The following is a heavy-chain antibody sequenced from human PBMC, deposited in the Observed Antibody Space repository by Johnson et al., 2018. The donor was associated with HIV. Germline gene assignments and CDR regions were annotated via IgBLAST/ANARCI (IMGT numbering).Heavy chain of an antibody. CDR3: ARTQRVTMIVVSLGAFDI. J-gene: IGHJ3*02. Sequence: VQLVESGGGVVQPGRSLRLSCAASGFTLSNYGMHWVRQAPGKGLEWISYISSSGSTIYYADSVKGRFTISRDNAKNSLYLQMNSLRAEDTAVYYCARTQRVTMIVVSLGAFDIWGQGTMVTVSS. V-gene: IGHV3-48*04. D-gene: IGHD3-22*01. CDR1: GFTLSNYG. CDR2: ISSSGSTI.